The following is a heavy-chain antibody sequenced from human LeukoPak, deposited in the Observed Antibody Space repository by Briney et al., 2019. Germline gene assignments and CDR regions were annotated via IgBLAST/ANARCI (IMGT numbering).Heavy chain of an antibody. CDR1: GGSISSSSYY. V-gene: IGHV4-39*07. J-gene: IGHJ6*02. D-gene: IGHD1-14*01. CDR2: INHSGST. Sequence: SETLSLTCTVSGGSISSSSYYWGWIRQPPGKGLEWIGEINHSGSTNYNPSLKSRVTISVDTSKNQFSLKLSSVTAADTAVYYCARGRGNHPIAYYYGMDVWGQGTTVTVSS. CDR3: ARGRGNHPIAYYYGMDV.